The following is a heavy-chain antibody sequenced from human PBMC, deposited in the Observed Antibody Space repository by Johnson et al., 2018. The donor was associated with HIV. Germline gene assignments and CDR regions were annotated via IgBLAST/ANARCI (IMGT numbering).Heavy chain of an antibody. CDR3: AKRGDLYDSTASFDAFEV. J-gene: IGHJ3*01. CDR1: GFTFSTYW. V-gene: IGHV3-7*01. Sequence: VQLVESGGGLVQPGGSLRLSCAASGFTFSTYWMSWVRQAPGTGLEWVANIKEDGSEKYYVDSVKGRFTISRDNAKNSLYLQMNSLRAEDTAVYYCAKRGDLYDSTASFDAFEVWGQGTMVTVSS. CDR2: IKEDGSEK. D-gene: IGHD5/OR15-5a*01.